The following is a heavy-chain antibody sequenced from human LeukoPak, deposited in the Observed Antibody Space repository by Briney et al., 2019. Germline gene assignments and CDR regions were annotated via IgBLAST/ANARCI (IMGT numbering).Heavy chain of an antibody. D-gene: IGHD1-14*01. CDR1: GGTFSSYA. Sequence: WASVKVSCKASGGTFSSYAISWVRQAPGQGLEWMGGIIPIFGTANYAQKFQGRVTITADESTSTAYMELSSLRSEDTAVYYCARDRKYYYHMDVWGKGTTVTVSS. CDR3: ARDRKYYYHMDV. J-gene: IGHJ6*03. CDR2: IIPIFGTA. V-gene: IGHV1-69*13.